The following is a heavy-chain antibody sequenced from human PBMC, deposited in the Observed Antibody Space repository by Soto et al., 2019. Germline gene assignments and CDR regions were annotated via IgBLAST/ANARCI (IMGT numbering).Heavy chain of an antibody. J-gene: IGHJ5*02. CDR3: AIGQVVVVAATGSWFDP. Sequence: QVQLQESGPGLVKPSETLSLTCTVSGGSVSSGSYYWSWIRQPPGKGLEWIGYIYYSGSTNYNPSLKSRVTISVDTSKNQFSLKLSSVTSADTAVDYCAIGQVVVVAATGSWFDPWGQGTLVTVSS. D-gene: IGHD2-15*01. V-gene: IGHV4-61*01. CDR1: GGSVSSGSYY. CDR2: IYYSGST.